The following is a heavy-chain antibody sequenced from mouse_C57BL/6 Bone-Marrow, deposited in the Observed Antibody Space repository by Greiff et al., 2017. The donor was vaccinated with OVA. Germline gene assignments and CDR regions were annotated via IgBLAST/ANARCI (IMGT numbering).Heavy chain of an antibody. D-gene: IGHD2-4*01. J-gene: IGHJ1*03. CDR2: IYPGDGDT. CDR1: GSAFSSSW. V-gene: IGHV1-82*01. CDR3: AREDDYDWYFDV. Sequence: RVEPGASVKISCKASGSAFSSSWMNWVKQRPGKGLEWIGRIYPGDGDTNYNGKFKGKATLTADKSSSTAYMQLSSLTSEDSAVYFCAREDDYDWYFDVWGTGTTVTVSS.